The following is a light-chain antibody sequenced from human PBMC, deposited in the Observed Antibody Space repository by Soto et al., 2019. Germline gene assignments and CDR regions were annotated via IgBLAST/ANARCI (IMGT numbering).Light chain of an antibody. CDR1: QSISSY. CDR2: AAS. J-gene: IGKJ4*01. CDR3: QQYYSYPALT. V-gene: IGKV1-39*01. Sequence: DIQMTQSPSSLSASVGDRVTITCRASQSISSYLNWYQQKPGKAPKLLIYAASSLQSGVPSRFSGSGSGTDFTLTISCLQSEDFATYYCQQYYSYPALTFGGGTKVDIK.